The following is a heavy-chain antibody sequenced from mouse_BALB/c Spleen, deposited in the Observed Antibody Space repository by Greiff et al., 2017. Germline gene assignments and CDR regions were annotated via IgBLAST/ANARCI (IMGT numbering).Heavy chain of an antibody. Sequence: VQLQQSGAELVKPGASVKLSCTASGFNIKDTYMHWVKQRPEQGLEWIGRIDPANGNTKYDPKFQGKATITADTSSNTAYLQLSSLTSEDTAVYYCARREGYDNYEGAMDYWGQGTSVTVSA. CDR2: IDPANGNT. V-gene: IGHV14-3*02. D-gene: IGHD2-10*02. J-gene: IGHJ4*01. CDR3: ARREGYDNYEGAMDY. CDR1: GFNIKDTY.